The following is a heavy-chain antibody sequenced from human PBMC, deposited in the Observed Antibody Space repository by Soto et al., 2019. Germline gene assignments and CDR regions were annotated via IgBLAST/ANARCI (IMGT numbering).Heavy chain of an antibody. J-gene: IGHJ5*02. Sequence: GGSLRLSCAASGFTFSSYAMHWVRQAPGKGLEWVAVISYDGSNKYYADSVKGRFTISRDNSKNTLYLQMNSLRAEDTAVYYCARDLADSSGYYPAWGQGTLVTVSS. CDR3: ARDLADSSGYYPA. D-gene: IGHD3-22*01. CDR1: GFTFSSYA. V-gene: IGHV3-30-3*01. CDR2: ISYDGSNK.